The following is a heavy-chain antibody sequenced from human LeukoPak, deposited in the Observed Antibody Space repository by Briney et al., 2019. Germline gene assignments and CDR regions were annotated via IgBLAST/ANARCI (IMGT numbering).Heavy chain of an antibody. CDR3: AKDMRGDYFFDY. CDR2: ISWNSGSI. V-gene: IGHV3-9*01. CDR1: GFTFNDYA. D-gene: IGHD2-21*02. Sequence: GGSLRLSCAASGFTFNDYAMHWVRQAPGKGLEWVSGISWNSGSIGYADSVKGRLTISRDNAKNSLYLQMNSLRADDTALYYCAKDMRGDYFFDYWGQGTLVTVSS. J-gene: IGHJ4*02.